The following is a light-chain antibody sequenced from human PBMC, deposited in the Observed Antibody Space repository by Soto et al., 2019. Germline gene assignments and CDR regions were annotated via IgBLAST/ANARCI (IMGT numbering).Light chain of an antibody. J-gene: IGLJ1*01. CDR1: SSDVGAYNY. CDR2: EVS. Sequence: LTQPASVSGSLGQSITISRTGTSSDVGAYNYVSWYQQQPGKAPKLMISEVSNRPSGVSNSFSGSKSGNTASLIISGLQAEDEADYYCCSFTSITTYVFGTGTKVTVL. V-gene: IGLV2-14*01. CDR3: CSFTSITTYV.